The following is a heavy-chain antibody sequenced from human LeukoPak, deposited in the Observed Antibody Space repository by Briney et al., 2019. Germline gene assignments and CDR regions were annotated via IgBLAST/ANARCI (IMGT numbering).Heavy chain of an antibody. CDR2: ISGSGGST. D-gene: IGHD3-10*01. CDR3: AKTGGYYGSGSQGYFDY. CDR1: GFTFSSYG. J-gene: IGHJ4*02. V-gene: IGHV3-23*01. Sequence: GGSLRLSCAGSGFTFSSYGMSWVRQAPGKGLEWVSAISGSGGSTYYADSVKGRFTISRDNSKNTLYLQMNSLRAEDTAVYYCAKTGGYYGSGSQGYFDYWGQGTLVTVSS.